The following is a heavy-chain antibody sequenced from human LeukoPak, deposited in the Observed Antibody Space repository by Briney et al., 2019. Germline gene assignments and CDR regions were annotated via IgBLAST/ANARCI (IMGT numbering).Heavy chain of an antibody. CDR1: GYDFTSVG. Sequence: GASVKVSCKASGYDFTSVGITWVRRAPGQGLEWMGWIGPYNGNTRYAQKFQGRVAMTTDTSTPTAYMDLRGLRFNDTAVYYCARAGPGSGWYFDYWGQGTLVTVSS. CDR3: ARAGPGSGWYFDY. J-gene: IGHJ4*02. V-gene: IGHV1-18*01. CDR2: IGPYNGNT. D-gene: IGHD6-19*01.